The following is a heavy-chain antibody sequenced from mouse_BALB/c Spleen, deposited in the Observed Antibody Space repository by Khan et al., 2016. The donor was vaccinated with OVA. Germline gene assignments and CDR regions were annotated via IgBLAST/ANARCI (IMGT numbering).Heavy chain of an antibody. J-gene: IGHJ3*01. D-gene: IGHD1-1*01. CDR2: ISSGGGT. CDR3: ERDYLFVY. V-gene: IGHV5-6-5*01. Sequence: EVKLVESGGGLVKPGGSLKVSCAASGFTFSNYAMSWVRQTPEQRLEWVASISSGGGTYYPDSVKGRFTISRDNARNILYLQMSSLRSEDTAMYDCERDYLFVYWGQGTLVTVSA. CDR1: GFTFSNYA.